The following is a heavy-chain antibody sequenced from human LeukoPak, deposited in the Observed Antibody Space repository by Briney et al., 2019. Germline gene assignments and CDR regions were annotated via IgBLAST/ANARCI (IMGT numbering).Heavy chain of an antibody. CDR2: INPSGGST. CDR1: EYTFTGYY. D-gene: IGHD3-22*01. CDR3: ARGSINYNSGGYYDNPPLDY. V-gene: IGHV1-46*01. J-gene: IGHJ4*02. Sequence: GASVKVSCKASEYTFTGYYIHWVRQATGQGLEWMGMINPSGGSTSYAQKFQGRVTMTRDTSTSTVYMELSSLRSEDTAVYYCARGSINYNSGGYYDNPPLDYWGQGTLVTVSS.